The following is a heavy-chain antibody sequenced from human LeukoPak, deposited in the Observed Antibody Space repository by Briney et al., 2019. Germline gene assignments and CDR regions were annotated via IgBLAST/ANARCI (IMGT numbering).Heavy chain of an antibody. V-gene: IGHV3-23*01. J-gene: IGHJ4*02. CDR1: GLTFSRFP. CDR2: ISGRTGST. CDR3: AKVWWGTYYFDY. D-gene: IGHD2-8*02. Sequence: PGGSLRLYCAASGLTFSRFPESWARQAPGKGLEWVSPISGRTGSTYYADSVKGRFTISRDNSKNTLYLQMNILRAEDTAVYYSAKVWWGTYYFDYWGQGTLVTVSS.